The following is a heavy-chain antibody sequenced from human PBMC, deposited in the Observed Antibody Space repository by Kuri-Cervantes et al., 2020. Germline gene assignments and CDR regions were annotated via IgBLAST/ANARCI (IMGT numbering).Heavy chain of an antibody. J-gene: IGHJ3*02. D-gene: IGHD6-19*01. CDR1: GYTFTSYD. V-gene: IGHV1-2*04. Sequence: ASVKVSCKASGYTFTSYDINCVRQAPGQGLEWMEWINPNSSGTNYAQKFQGWVTMTRDTSISTAYMELSRLRSDDTAVYYCARDAVAGTGGPNAFDIWGQGTMVTVSS. CDR2: INPNSSGT. CDR3: ARDAVAGTGGPNAFDI.